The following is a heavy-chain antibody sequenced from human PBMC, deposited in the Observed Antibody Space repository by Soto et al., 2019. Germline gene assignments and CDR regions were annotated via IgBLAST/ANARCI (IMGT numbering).Heavy chain of an antibody. Sequence: GGSLRLSCAASGFTFSDYYMSWIRQAPGKGLEWVSYISSSGSTIYYADSVKGRFTISRDNAKNSLYLQMNSLRAEDTAVYYCGPFGGSAYYYYGMDVWGQGTTVTVSS. CDR1: GFTFSDYY. J-gene: IGHJ6*02. CDR2: ISSSGSTI. D-gene: IGHD3-16*01. V-gene: IGHV3-11*01. CDR3: GPFGGSAYYYYGMDV.